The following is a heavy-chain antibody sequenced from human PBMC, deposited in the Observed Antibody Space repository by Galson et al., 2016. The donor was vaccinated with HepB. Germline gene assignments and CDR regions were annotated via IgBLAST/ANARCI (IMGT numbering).Heavy chain of an antibody. CDR1: GASIGTNDYY. CDR2: KFDSGRM. D-gene: IGHD1-14*01. J-gene: IGHJ4*02. V-gene: IGHV4-39*01. CDR3: ARHVTTVSPVD. Sequence: SETLSLTCTVSGASIGTNDYYWGWIRQPPGRGLEWLGSKFDSGRMYYNPSLKSRVAISVDTSTNQFSLRLSSVTAADTAVYFCARHVTTVSPVDWGQGTLVTVSS.